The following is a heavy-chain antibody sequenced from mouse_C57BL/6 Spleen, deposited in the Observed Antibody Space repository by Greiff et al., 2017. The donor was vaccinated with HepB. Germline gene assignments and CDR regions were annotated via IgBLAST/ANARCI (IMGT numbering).Heavy chain of an antibody. CDR3: TRGIYYDYSDV. D-gene: IGHD2-4*01. Sequence: QVQLKQSGAELVRPGASVTLSCKASGYTFTDYEMHWVKQTPVHGLEWIGAIDPETGGTAYNQKFKGKAILTADKSSSTAYMELRSLTSEDSAVYYCTRGIYYDYSDVWGTGTTVTVSS. V-gene: IGHV1-15*01. J-gene: IGHJ1*03. CDR2: IDPETGGT. CDR1: GYTFTDYE.